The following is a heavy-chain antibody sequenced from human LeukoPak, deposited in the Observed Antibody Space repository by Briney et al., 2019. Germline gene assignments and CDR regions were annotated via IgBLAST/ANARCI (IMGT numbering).Heavy chain of an antibody. J-gene: IGHJ4*02. V-gene: IGHV3-74*01. D-gene: IGHD5-24*01. CDR2: INTGGSTT. CDR1: GFTFSSYW. Sequence: PGGSLRLSCAASGFTFSSYWMNWVRQAPGKGLVWVSRINTGGSTTDYADSVKGRFTISRDNAKNTLYLQMNSLRAEDTAVYYCSRDLRGRDDYWGQGILVIVSS. CDR3: SRDLRGRDDY.